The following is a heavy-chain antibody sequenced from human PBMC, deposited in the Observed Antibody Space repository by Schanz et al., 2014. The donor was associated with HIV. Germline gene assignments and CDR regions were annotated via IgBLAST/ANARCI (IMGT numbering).Heavy chain of an antibody. Sequence: QVQLAESGGGVVQPGGSLRLSCAASGFTFSSFGMHWVPQAPGKGLEWVALIWYDGSNQYYADSVKGRFTISRDNSKNTLYLQMHSLRAEDTAVYYCARAFSVGQLVRVVDSWGQGTPVTVSS. V-gene: IGHV3-33*01. CDR1: GFTFSSFG. CDR2: IWYDGSNQ. D-gene: IGHD6-6*01. CDR3: ARAFSVGQLVRVVDS. J-gene: IGHJ4*02.